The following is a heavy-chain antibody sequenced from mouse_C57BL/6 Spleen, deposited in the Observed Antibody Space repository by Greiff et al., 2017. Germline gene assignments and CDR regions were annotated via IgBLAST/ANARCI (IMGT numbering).Heavy chain of an antibody. V-gene: IGHV3-6*01. CDR2: ISYDGSN. Sequence: EVKLVESGPGLVKPSQSLSLTCSVTGYSITSGYYWNWIRQFPGNKLEWMGYISYDGSNNYNPSLKNRISITRDTSKNQFFLKLNSVTTEDTATYYCAAYYSNWGYAMDYWGQGTSVTVSS. CDR1: GYSITSGYY. D-gene: IGHD2-5*01. J-gene: IGHJ4*01. CDR3: AAYYSNWGYAMDY.